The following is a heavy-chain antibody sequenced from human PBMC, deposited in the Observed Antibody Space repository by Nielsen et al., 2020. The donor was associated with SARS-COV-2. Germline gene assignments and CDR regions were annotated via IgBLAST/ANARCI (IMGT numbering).Heavy chain of an antibody. D-gene: IGHD6-19*01. CDR1: GFTFSSDW. J-gene: IGHJ3*02. V-gene: IGHV3-7*03. CDR3: ARESVTGTDAFDI. CDR2: IKQDGTEK. Sequence: GESLKISCAVSGFTFSSDWMSWVRQAQGKGLEWVANIKQDGTEKYYVDSVKGRFTISRDNAKNSMYLQMNSLRVEDTAVYYCARESVTGTDAFDIWGQGTVVTVSS.